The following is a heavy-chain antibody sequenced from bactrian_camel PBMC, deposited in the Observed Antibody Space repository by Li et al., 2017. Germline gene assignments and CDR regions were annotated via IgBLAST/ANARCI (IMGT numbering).Heavy chain of an antibody. CDR2: ITIDGNT. Sequence: VQLVESGGGLVQPGGSLRLSCTVSGYDRSDYDLSWYRQAPGSDCELVSSITIDGNTKYGDSVKSRFAISQDTVKGTVYLQMNSLKPENTAVYYCVRPGVYGGTFGYWGQGTQVTVS. CDR1: GYDRSDYD. J-gene: IGHJ6*01. V-gene: IGHV3S53*01. CDR3: VRPGVYGGTFGY. D-gene: IGHD6*01.